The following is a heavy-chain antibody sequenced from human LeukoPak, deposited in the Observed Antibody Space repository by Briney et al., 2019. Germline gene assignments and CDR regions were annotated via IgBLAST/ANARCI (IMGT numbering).Heavy chain of an antibody. CDR3: ARDRGTIFGVATPYYGMDV. CDR1: GFTFGSYA. J-gene: IGHJ6*02. V-gene: IGHV3-23*01. CDR2: ISGTGAST. D-gene: IGHD3-3*01. Sequence: GGSLRLSCAGSGFTFGSYAMSWVRQAPGKGLEWVSSISGTGASTFYADSVKGRFTISRDNAKNSLYLQMNSLRAEDTAVYYCARDRGTIFGVATPYYGMDVWGQGTTVTVSS.